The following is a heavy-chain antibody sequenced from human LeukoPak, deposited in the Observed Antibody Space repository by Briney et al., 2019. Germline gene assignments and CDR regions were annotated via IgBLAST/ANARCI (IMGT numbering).Heavy chain of an antibody. V-gene: IGHV4-39*07. D-gene: IGHD6-6*01. CDR3: ARGVARSSKFHFSYYFDY. Sequence: SETLSLTCTVSGGSISSSSYYWGWIRQPPGEGLEWIGSIYHSGSIYYNPSLKSRVTISVDTSKNQFSLKLSSVTAADTAVYYCARGVARSSKFHFSYYFDYWGQGTLVTVSS. CDR2: IYHSGSI. CDR1: GGSISSSSYY. J-gene: IGHJ4*02.